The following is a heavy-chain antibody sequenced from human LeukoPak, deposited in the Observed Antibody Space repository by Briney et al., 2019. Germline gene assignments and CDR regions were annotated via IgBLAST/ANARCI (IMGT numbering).Heavy chain of an antibody. J-gene: IGHJ4*02. CDR2: IIPIFGTA. D-gene: IGHD3-22*01. V-gene: IGHV1-69*05. CDR1: GYTFTGYY. CDR3: ASTTYDSSGYYHGGHFDY. Sequence: SVKVSCKASGYTFTGYYMHWVRQAPGQGLEWMGGIIPIFGTANYAQKFQGRVTITTDESTSTAYMELSSLRSEDTAVYYCASTTYDSSGYYHGGHFDYWGQGTLVTVSS.